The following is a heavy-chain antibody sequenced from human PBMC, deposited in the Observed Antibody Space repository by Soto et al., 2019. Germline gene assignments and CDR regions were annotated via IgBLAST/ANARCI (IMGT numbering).Heavy chain of an antibody. CDR2: MNPNSGNT. CDR3: ARGRLGRIVLRFLEWSAWAFDI. D-gene: IGHD3-3*01. J-gene: IGHJ3*02. CDR1: GYTFTSYD. Sequence: ASVKVSCKASGYTFTSYDINWVRQATGQGLEWMGWMNPNSGNTGYAQKFQGRVTMTRNTSISTAYMELSSLRSEDTAVYYCARGRLGRIVLRFLEWSAWAFDIWGQGTMVTVSS. V-gene: IGHV1-8*01.